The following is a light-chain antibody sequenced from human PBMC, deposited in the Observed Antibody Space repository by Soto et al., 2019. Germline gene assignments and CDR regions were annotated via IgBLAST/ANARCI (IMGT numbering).Light chain of an antibody. CDR2: DAS. CDR1: QSIGGW. V-gene: IGKV1-5*01. Sequence: DIQMTQSPSTLSASVGDRVTITCRASQSIGGWLAWYQQRPGKAPRLLIYDASSVESGVPSRFSGSRSGTKFTLAISSLQPEDFATYYFQQYHSFPYSFGQGTYLEIK. CDR3: QQYHSFPYS. J-gene: IGKJ2*03.